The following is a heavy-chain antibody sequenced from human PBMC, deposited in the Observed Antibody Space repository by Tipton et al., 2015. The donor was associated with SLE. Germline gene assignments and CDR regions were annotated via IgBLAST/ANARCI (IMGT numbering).Heavy chain of an antibody. CDR3: ARRYGTSFDY. CDR1: GGSVSSYNW. Sequence: TLSLTCAVSGGSVSSYNWWSWVRQSPGKGLEWIGEIFHSGTTNYNPSFTSRATISIDKSKNQFSLKLSSVTAADTAVYYCARRYGTSFDYWDQGTLVTVSS. D-gene: IGHD2-8*01. V-gene: IGHV4-4*02. CDR2: IFHSGTT. J-gene: IGHJ4*02.